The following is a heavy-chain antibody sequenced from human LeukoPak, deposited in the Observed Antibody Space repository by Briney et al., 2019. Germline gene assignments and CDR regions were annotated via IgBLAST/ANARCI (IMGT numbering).Heavy chain of an antibody. Sequence: SETLSLTCTVSGGSISSYYWSWIRQPAGKGLEWIGRIYTSGSTNYNPSLKSRVTMSVDTSKNQFSLKLSSVTAADTAVYYCARMDYYGSGSYYSGGYWGQGTLVTVSS. D-gene: IGHD3-10*01. J-gene: IGHJ4*02. V-gene: IGHV4-4*07. CDR1: GGSISSYY. CDR2: IYTSGST. CDR3: ARMDYYGSGSYYSGGY.